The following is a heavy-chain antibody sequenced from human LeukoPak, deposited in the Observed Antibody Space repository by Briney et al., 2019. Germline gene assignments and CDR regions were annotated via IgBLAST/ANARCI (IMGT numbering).Heavy chain of an antibody. D-gene: IGHD6-19*01. CDR2: ISAYNGNT. CDR1: GYTFTSYG. V-gene: IGHV1-18*01. J-gene: IGHJ2*01. CDR3: ARDLLSESSGWYSWYFDL. Sequence: ASVKVSCKASGYTFTSYGISWVRQAPGQGLEWMGWISAYNGNTNYAQKLQGRVTMTTATPTSTAYMELRSLRSDDTAVYYCARDLLSESSGWYSWYFDLWGRGTLVTVSS.